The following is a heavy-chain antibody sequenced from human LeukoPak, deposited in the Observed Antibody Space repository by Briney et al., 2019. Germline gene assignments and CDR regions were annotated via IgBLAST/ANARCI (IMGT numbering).Heavy chain of an antibody. V-gene: IGHV3-15*01. CDR1: VLTFSNAW. D-gene: IGHD2-15*01. CDR3: TTSTLVVVAGSYYGSY. CDR2: IKRKNDGGTT. Sequence: GVPLTLSCAASVLTFSNAWMSGVPPAPGEGREGVGRIKRKNDGGTTDYAAQVKGRVTISRDDSKNTLYLQMNSLKTEDTAVYYCTTSTLVVVAGSYYGSYCGQGTLVAVSS. J-gene: IGHJ4*02.